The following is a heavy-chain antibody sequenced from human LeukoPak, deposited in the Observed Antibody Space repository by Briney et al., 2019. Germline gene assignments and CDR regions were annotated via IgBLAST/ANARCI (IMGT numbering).Heavy chain of an antibody. CDR2: ISYDGSNK. J-gene: IGHJ5*02. CDR1: GFTFSSYG. CDR3: AKDRCRRLQAAAGLLDP. Sequence: PGGSLRLSCAASGFTFSSYGMHWVRQTPGKGLEWVAVISYDGSNKYYADSVKGRFTISRDNSKNTLYLQMNSLRAEDTAVYYCAKDRCRRLQAAAGLLDPWGQGTLVTVSS. V-gene: IGHV3-30*18. D-gene: IGHD6-13*01.